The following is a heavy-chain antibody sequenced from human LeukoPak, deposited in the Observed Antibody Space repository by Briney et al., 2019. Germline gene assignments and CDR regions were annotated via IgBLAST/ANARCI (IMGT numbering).Heavy chain of an antibody. CDR1: GFTFNNYA. V-gene: IGHV3-30*04. D-gene: IGHD3-10*01. J-gene: IGHJ4*02. CDR2: ISYDGSNK. Sequence: GGSLRLSCAASGFTFNNYAMHWVRQAPGKGLEGVAVISYDGSNKYYADSVKGRFTISRDNSRNTLFLQMNSLRSEDTAVYYCAKDYHVSGTAFDRWGQGTLVTVSS. CDR3: AKDYHVSGTAFDR.